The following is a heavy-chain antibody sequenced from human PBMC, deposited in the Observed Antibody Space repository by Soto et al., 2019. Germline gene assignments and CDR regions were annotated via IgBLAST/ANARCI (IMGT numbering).Heavy chain of an antibody. Sequence: QVQLVQSGAEVKKPGASVKVSCKASGYTFTSYAMHWVRQAPGQRLEWMGWINAGNGNRKYSQKFQGRVTITRDTSASTAYMELSSLKSEDTAVYYCARDTSGYYGMDGWGQGTTVTVSS. D-gene: IGHD3-10*01. CDR3: ARDTSGYYGMDG. CDR2: INAGNGNR. J-gene: IGHJ6*02. V-gene: IGHV1-3*01. CDR1: GYTFTSYA.